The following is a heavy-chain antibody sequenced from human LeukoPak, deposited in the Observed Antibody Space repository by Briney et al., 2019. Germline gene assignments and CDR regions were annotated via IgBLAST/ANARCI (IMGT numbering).Heavy chain of an antibody. D-gene: IGHD1-26*01. V-gene: IGHV1-18*01. J-gene: IGHJ3*02. Sequence: EASVKVPCKASGYTFTSYGISWVRQAPGQGLEWVGWISAYNGNTNYAQKLQGRVTMTTDTSMSTAYMELRSLRSDDTAVYYCARERESGRGAFDIWGQGTMVTVSS. CDR2: ISAYNGNT. CDR3: ARERESGRGAFDI. CDR1: GYTFTSYG.